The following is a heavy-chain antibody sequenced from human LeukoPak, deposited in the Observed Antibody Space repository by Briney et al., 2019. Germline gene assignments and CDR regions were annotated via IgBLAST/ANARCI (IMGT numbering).Heavy chain of an antibody. CDR3: ATDSMIAVAGNA. CDR2: FDPEDGET. V-gene: IGHV1-24*01. D-gene: IGHD6-19*01. CDR1: GYTLTELS. Sequence: AASVKVSCKVSGYTLTELSMHWVRQTPGKGFEWMGGFDPEDGETIYAQKFQGRVTMTEDTSTDTAYMELSSLRSEDTAVYYCATDSMIAVAGNAWGQGNLVTVSS. J-gene: IGHJ4*02.